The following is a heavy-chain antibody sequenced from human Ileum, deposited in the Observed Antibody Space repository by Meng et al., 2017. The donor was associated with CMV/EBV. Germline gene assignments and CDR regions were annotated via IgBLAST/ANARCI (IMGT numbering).Heavy chain of an antibody. D-gene: IGHD1-26*01. CDR2: SNHSGNT. CDR1: SGSFRYFF. J-gene: IGHJ4*02. Sequence: VQLHPGGAGLVKPSETLSLACAVYSGSFRYFFWGWIRQPPGKGLEWIGESNHSGNTKYNPSLKSRVTISVDASKNQFSLNMRSVTAADTAVYYCARGRDFWWEMDYTGQGTLVTVSS. CDR3: ARGRDFWWEMDY. V-gene: IGHV4-34*01.